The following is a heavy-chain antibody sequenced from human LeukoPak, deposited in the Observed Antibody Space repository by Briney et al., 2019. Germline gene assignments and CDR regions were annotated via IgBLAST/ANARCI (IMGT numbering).Heavy chain of an antibody. V-gene: IGHV4-61*02. J-gene: IGHJ6*03. CDR3: ARHAPSYYMDV. CDR1: GGSISSGSYY. Sequence: SQTLSLTCTVSGGSISSGSYYWSWIRQPAGKGLEWIGRIYTSGSTNYNPSLKSRVTISVDTSKNQFSLKLSSVTAADTAVYYCARHAPSYYMDVWGKGTTVTISS. CDR2: IYTSGST.